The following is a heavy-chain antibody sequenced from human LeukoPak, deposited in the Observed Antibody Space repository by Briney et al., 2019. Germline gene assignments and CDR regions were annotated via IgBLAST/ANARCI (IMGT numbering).Heavy chain of an antibody. V-gene: IGHV3-33*01. J-gene: IGHJ3*02. CDR1: GLTFSAYG. D-gene: IGHD6-13*01. CDR3: ASAAGAFDN. CDR2: IWSDGTNK. Sequence: GGSLGLSCAASGLTFSAYGMHWVRQAPGKGLEWVAVIWSDGTNKYYAESVRGRFTISRDNSKNTLYLQMNILIIEDTAVYYCASAAGAFDNWGQGTMITVSS.